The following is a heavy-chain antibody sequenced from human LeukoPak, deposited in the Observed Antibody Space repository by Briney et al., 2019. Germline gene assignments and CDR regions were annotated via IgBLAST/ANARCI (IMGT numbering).Heavy chain of an antibody. Sequence: GASVKVSCKVSGYTLTSYYMHWVRQAPGQVLEWMGIINPSGGSTSSAQKFQGRVTMTRDTSKSTVYMELSSLRSEDTAVYYCAREWVSGYYYGMDVWGQGTTVTVSS. D-gene: IGHD1-26*01. CDR2: INPSGGST. J-gene: IGHJ6*02. V-gene: IGHV1-46*01. CDR3: AREWVSGYYYGMDV. CDR1: GYTLTSYY.